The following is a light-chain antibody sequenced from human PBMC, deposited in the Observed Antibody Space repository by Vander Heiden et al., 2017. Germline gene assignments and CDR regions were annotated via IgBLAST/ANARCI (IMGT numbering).Light chain of an antibody. CDR3: QQSYSSPWT. CDR1: QSISSE. Sequence: DIQMTQSPSSLSASVGDVVTITCRASQSISSELNWYQQKPGKAPKLLIYAASSLQGGVPSRFSGSGSGTDFTLTISSLQPEDFATFYCQQSYSSPWTFGQGTKVEVK. V-gene: IGKV1-39*01. CDR2: AAS. J-gene: IGKJ1*01.